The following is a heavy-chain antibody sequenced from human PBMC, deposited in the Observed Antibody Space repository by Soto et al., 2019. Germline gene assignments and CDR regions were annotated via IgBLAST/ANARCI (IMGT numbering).Heavy chain of an antibody. V-gene: IGHV4-59*08. CDR2: VYYSGST. D-gene: IGHD6-13*01. CDR3: ARHAAASGLYYFDY. CDR1: GGSISSYY. Sequence: QVQLQESGPGLVKPSETLSLTCTVSGGSISSYYWSWIRQSPGKGLEWIGYVYYSGSTNYNPSLMSRVTISIDASKNQFSLKLSSVTAADTAVYYCARHAAASGLYYFDYWGQGTLVTVSS. J-gene: IGHJ4*02.